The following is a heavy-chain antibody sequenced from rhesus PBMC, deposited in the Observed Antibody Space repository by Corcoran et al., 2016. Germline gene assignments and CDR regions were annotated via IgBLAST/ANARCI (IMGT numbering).Heavy chain of an antibody. J-gene: IGHJ4*01. D-gene: IGHD3-34*01. CDR2: VSWSFVST. CDR1: GFTFDDYA. CDR3: AREWTTGVIIMGGFDY. Sequence: EVQLVESGGGVVQPGGSLRLSCAASGFTFDDYAMHWVRQAPGKGLEWVSCVSWSFVSTYYADAVKGQFTISRDNAKNSLYLQMGSLRAEDTALYYCAREWTTGVIIMGGFDYWGQGVLVTVSS. V-gene: IGHV3-201*01.